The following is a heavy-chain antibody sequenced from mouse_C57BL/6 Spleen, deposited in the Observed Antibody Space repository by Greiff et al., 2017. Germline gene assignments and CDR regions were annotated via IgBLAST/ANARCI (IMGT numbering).Heavy chain of an antibody. V-gene: IGHV3-1*01. CDR3: ARGDDYPAWFAY. D-gene: IGHD2-4*01. CDR2: ISYSGST. CDR1: GYSITSGYD. J-gene: IGHJ3*01. Sequence: VQLKESGPGMVKPSQSLSLTCTVTGYSITSGYDWHWIRHFPGNKLEWMGYISYSGSTNYNPSLKSRISITHDTSKNHFFLKLNSVTTEDTATYYCARGDDYPAWFAYWGQGTLVTVSA.